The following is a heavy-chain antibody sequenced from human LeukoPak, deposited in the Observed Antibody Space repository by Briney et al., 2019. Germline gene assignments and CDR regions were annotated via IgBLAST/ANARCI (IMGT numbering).Heavy chain of an antibody. CDR1: GGSISSSSYY. J-gene: IGHJ4*02. D-gene: IGHD3-22*01. CDR2: IYYSGST. CDR3: ARADNYYDSSGYYY. Sequence: SETLSLTCTVSGGSISSSSYYWGWIRQPPGKGLEWIGSIYYSGSTYYNPSLKSRVTISVDTSKNQFSLKLSSVTAADTAVYYCARADNYYDSSGYYYVGQGTLVTVSS. V-gene: IGHV4-39*07.